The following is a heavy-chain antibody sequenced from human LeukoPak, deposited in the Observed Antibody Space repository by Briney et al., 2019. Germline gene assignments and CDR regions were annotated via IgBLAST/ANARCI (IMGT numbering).Heavy chain of an antibody. CDR2: INHSGST. CDR3: ARGRGAAAGIGVRSWFDP. CDR1: GGSFSGYY. D-gene: IGHD6-13*01. Sequence: SETLSLTCAVYGGSFSGYYWSWIRQPPGKGLEWIGEINHSGSTNYNPSLKSRVTISVDTSKNQFSLKLSSVTAADTAVNYCARGRGAAAGIGVRSWFDPWGQGTLVTVSS. J-gene: IGHJ5*02. V-gene: IGHV4-34*01.